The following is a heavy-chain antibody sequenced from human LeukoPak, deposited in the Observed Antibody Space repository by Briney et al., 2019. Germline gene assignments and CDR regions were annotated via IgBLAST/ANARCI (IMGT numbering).Heavy chain of an antibody. CDR2: IWNDGGDK. CDR3: ARDLSRNWFDP. V-gene: IGHV3-33*01. Sequence: GGSLSLSCTASGFTFSTYAMHWVRQAPGKGREWVAVIWNDGGDKYYADSVKGRFTISRDNSKNTLYLQMNSLRAEDTAVYYCARDLSRNWFDPWGQGTLVTVSS. CDR1: GFTFSTYA. J-gene: IGHJ5*02.